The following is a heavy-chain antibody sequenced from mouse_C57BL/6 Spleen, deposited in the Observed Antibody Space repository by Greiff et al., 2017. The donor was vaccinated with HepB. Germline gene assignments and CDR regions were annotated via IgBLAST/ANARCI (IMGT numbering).Heavy chain of an antibody. CDR3: ARNYGSSYGFAY. J-gene: IGHJ3*01. D-gene: IGHD1-1*01. CDR1: GYTFTSYW. CDR2: IDPSDSYT. V-gene: IGHV1-69*01. Sequence: VQLQQSGAELVMPGASVKLSCKASGYTFTSYWMHWVKQRPGQGLEWIGEIDPSDSYTNYNQKFKGKSTLTVDKSSSTAYMQLSSLTSEDSAVYYGARNYGSSYGFAYWGQGTLVTVSA.